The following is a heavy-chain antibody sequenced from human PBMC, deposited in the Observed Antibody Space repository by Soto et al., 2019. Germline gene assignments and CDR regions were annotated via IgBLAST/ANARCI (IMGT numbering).Heavy chain of an antibody. CDR2: IDPSDSYT. V-gene: IGHV5-10-1*03. CDR3: AREVGWGPPQTGSDY. D-gene: IGHD3-16*01. CDR1: GYSFTSYW. Sequence: EVQLVQSGAEVKKPGESLRISCKGSGYSFTSYWISWVRQMPGKGLEWMGRIDPSDSYTNYSPSFQGHVTISADKSISTAYLQWSSLKASDTAMYYCAREVGWGPPQTGSDYWGQGTLVTVSS. J-gene: IGHJ4*02.